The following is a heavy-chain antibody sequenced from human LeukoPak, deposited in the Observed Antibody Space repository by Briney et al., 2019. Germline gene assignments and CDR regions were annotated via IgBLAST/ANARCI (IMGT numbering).Heavy chain of an antibody. Sequence: GGSLRLSCVASGFNASTYGMHWVRQAPGKGLEWVAVISYDGSNKYYADSVKGRFTISRDNSKNTLYLQMNSLRAEDTAVYYCARDDGGYKNSYYFDYWGQGTLVTVSS. V-gene: IGHV3-30*19. CDR3: ARDDGGYKNSYYFDY. D-gene: IGHD5-24*01. J-gene: IGHJ4*02. CDR2: ISYDGSNK. CDR1: GFNASTYG.